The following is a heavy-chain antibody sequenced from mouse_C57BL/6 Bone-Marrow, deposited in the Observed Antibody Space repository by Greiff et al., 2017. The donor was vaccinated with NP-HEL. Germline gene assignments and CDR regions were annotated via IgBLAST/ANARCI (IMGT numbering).Heavy chain of an antibody. CDR1: GFTFSDYS. CDR2: INYDGSST. CDR3: AREGGLRRRTYAMDY. J-gene: IGHJ4*01. V-gene: IGHV5-16*01. Sequence: DVTLVESEGGLVQPGSSMKLSCTASGFTFSDYSMAWVRQVPEKGLEWVANINYDGSSTYYLDSLKSRFIISRDNAKNILYLQMSSLKSEDTATYYCAREGGLRRRTYAMDYWGQGTSVTVSS. D-gene: IGHD2-4*01.